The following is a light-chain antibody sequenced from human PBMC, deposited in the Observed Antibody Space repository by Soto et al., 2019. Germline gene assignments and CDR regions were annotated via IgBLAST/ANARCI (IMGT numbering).Light chain of an antibody. J-gene: IGKJ3*01. CDR1: QSLLHSNGYNY. V-gene: IGKV2-28*01. Sequence: DIVMTQSPLSLPVTPGEPASIACRSSQSLLHSNGYNYLDWYLQKPGQSPQLLIYLGSNRASGVPDRISGSGSGTDFTRKISRVEAEDAGIYYCMQTLQTPPFTFGPGTRVDIK. CDR3: MQTLQTPPFT. CDR2: LGS.